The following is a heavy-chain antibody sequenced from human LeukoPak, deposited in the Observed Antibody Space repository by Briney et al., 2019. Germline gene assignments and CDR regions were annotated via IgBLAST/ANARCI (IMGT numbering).Heavy chain of an antibody. CDR1: GGSISSGSYY. D-gene: IGHD1-14*01. V-gene: IGHV4-61*02. CDR3: ARDRAHHRSHGNWFDP. CDR2: IYTSGST. Sequence: PSETLSLTCTVSGGSISSGSYYWSWIRQPAGKGLEWIGRIYTSGSTNYNPSLKSRVTISVDTSKNQFSLKLSSVTAADTAVYYCARDRAHHRSHGNWFDPWGQGTLVTVSS. J-gene: IGHJ5*02.